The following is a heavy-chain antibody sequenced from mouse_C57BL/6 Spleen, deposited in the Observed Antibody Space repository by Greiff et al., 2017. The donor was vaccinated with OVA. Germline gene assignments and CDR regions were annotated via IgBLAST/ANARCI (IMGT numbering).Heavy chain of an antibody. V-gene: IGHV1-76*01. CDR1: GYTFTDYY. Sequence: QVQLQQSGAELVRPGASVKLSCKASGYTFTDYYINWVKQRPGQGLEWIARIYPGSGNTYYNEKFKGKATLTAEKSSSTAYMQHSSLTSEDSAVYFCARWDGSRGAWFAYWGQGTLVTVSA. J-gene: IGHJ3*01. D-gene: IGHD1-1*01. CDR3: ARWDGSRGAWFAY. CDR2: IYPGSGNT.